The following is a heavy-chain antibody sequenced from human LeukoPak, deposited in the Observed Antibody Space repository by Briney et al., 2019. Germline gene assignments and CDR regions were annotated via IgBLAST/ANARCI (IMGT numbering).Heavy chain of an antibody. CDR2: IYYSGST. J-gene: IGHJ4*02. V-gene: IGHV4-30-4*08. CDR3: ARVYYYDSSGYTYFDY. CDR1: GGSISSYY. Sequence: PSETLSLTCAVSGGSISSYYWSWIRQPPGKGLEWIGYIYYSGSTYYNPSLKSRVTISVDTSKNQFSLKLSSVTAADTAVYYCARVYYYDSSGYTYFDYWGQGTLVTVSS. D-gene: IGHD3-22*01.